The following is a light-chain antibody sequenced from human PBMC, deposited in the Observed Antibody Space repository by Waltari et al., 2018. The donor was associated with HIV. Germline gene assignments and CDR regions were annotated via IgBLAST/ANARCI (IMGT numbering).Light chain of an antibody. Sequence: EVVLTQSPSTLSLSQGERATLSCRDSQNIGNYLAWYQQKPGQAPRLLIYDASTRASGIPARFSGSGSGTDFTLTISSLEPEDVAVYYCQQRSNWPPVTFGQGTRLEI. V-gene: IGKV3-11*01. CDR3: QQRSNWPPVT. CDR2: DAS. J-gene: IGKJ5*01. CDR1: QNIGNY.